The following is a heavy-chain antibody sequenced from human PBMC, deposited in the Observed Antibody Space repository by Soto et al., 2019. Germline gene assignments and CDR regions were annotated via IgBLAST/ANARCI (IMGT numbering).Heavy chain of an antibody. V-gene: IGHV1-69*06. CDR1: GGTFSSYS. CDR3: ARERPYYYAMDV. CDR2: VIPIFGKP. Sequence: QVQMVQSGAEVKKSGSPVKVSCTASGGTFSSYSINWVRQAPGQGLEWMGGVIPIFGKPTYAQKFQGRLTITADKSPSTAYMELTSLRYDDTAVYYCARERPYYYAMDVWGQGTTVTVSS. J-gene: IGHJ6*02.